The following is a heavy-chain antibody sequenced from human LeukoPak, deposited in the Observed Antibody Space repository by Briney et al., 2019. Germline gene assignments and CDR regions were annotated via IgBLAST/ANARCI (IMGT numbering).Heavy chain of an antibody. V-gene: IGHV3-11*01. D-gene: IGHD2-21*02. J-gene: IGHJ3*02. CDR2: ISSSGSTI. CDR3: ARARSRNCGGDCPDAFDI. Sequence: GGSLRLSCAASGFTFSNYYMSWIRQAPGKGLEWVSYISSSGSTIYYADSVKGRFTISRDNAKNSLYLQMNSLRAEDTAVYYCARARSRNCGGDCPDAFDIWGQGTMVTVSS. CDR1: GFTFSNYY.